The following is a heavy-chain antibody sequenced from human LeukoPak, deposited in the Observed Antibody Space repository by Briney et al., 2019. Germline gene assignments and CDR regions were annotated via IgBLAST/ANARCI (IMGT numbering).Heavy chain of an antibody. J-gene: IGHJ4*02. D-gene: IGHD5-18*01. Sequence: GGSLRLSCAASGFTFSTYAMHWVRQAPGKGLEWVAVISYDGSSKYYADSVKGRFTISRDNSKNTLYLQMNSLRAEDTAVYYCARDAGYSYGFDYWGQGTLVTVSS. CDR2: ISYDGSSK. CDR1: GFTFSTYA. V-gene: IGHV3-30*14. CDR3: ARDAGYSYGFDY.